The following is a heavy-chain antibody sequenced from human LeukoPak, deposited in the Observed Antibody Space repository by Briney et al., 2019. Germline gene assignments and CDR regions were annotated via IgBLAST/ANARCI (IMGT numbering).Heavy chain of an antibody. CDR1: GFTFSSYG. J-gene: IGHJ4*02. V-gene: IGHV3-33*01. D-gene: IGHD2-2*01. CDR2: IWYDGSNE. Sequence: GGSLRLSCAASGFTFSSYGMHWVRQAPGKGLEWVAVIWYDGSNEYYADSVKGRFTISRDNAKNSLYLQMNSLGAEDTAVYYCARALGYCSSASCYYFDNWGQGTLVTVSS. CDR3: ARALGYCSSASCYYFDN.